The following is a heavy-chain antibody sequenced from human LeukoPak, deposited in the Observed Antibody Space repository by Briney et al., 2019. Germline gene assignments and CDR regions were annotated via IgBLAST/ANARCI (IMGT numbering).Heavy chain of an antibody. CDR3: ARAIEATRRSTGTCNYFDY. CDR2: IASSSSYT. CDR1: GFTFSDYY. V-gene: IGHV3-11*06. Sequence: GGSLRLSCAASGFTFSDYYMSWLRQAPAKGLEWVSYIASSSSYTNYADSVKGRFTISRDNAKNSLYLQMNSLRAEDTAVYYCARAIEATRRSTGTCNYFDYWGQGTLVTVSS. J-gene: IGHJ4*02. D-gene: IGHD5-12*01.